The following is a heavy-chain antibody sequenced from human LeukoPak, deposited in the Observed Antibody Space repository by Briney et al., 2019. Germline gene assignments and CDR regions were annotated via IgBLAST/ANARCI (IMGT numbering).Heavy chain of an antibody. J-gene: IGHJ3*02. Sequence: GGSLRLSCAASGFTFRSYSMNWVRQAPGKGLEWVSSISSSSSYIYYADSVKGRFTISRDNAKNSLYLQMNSLRAEDTAVYYCARESVSDAFDIWGQGTMVTVSS. CDR2: ISSSSSYI. D-gene: IGHD5/OR15-5a*01. V-gene: IGHV3-21*01. CDR1: GFTFRSYS. CDR3: ARESVSDAFDI.